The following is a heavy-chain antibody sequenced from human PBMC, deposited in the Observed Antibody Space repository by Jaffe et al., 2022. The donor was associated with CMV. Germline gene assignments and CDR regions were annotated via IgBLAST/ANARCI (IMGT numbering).Heavy chain of an antibody. V-gene: IGHV1-69*01. D-gene: IGHD5-12*01. Sequence: QVQLVQSGAEVKKPGSSVKVSCKASGGTFSSYAISWVRQAPGQGLEWMGGIIPIFGTANYAQKFQGRVTITADESTSTAYMELSSLRSEDTAVYYCARSAIEGDGYNYDYYYYYGMDVWGQGTTVTVSS. CDR2: IIPIFGTA. CDR1: GGTFSSYA. J-gene: IGHJ6*02. CDR3: ARSAIEGDGYNYDYYYYYGMDV.